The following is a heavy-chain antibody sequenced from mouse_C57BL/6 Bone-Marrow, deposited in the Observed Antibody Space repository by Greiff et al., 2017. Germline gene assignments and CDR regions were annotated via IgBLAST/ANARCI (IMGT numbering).Heavy chain of an antibody. CDR2: FYPGSGSI. J-gene: IGHJ3*01. V-gene: IGHV1-62-2*01. Sequence: VKLQESGAELVKPGASVKLSCKASGYTFTEYTIHWVKQRSGQGLEWIGWFYPGSGSIKYNEKFKDKATLTADKSSSTVYMELSRLTSEDSAVYFCARHEDEGDYGNPWFAYWGQGTLVTVSA. D-gene: IGHD2-1*01. CDR1: GYTFTEYT. CDR3: ARHEDEGDYGNPWFAY.